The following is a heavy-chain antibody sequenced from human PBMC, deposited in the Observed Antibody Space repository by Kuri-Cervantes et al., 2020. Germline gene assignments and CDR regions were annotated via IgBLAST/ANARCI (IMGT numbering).Heavy chain of an antibody. CDR1: GFTFSTYA. Sequence: GESLKISCAASGFTFSTYAMHWVRQAPGKGLEWVAVISYDGSNKYYADSVKGRFTISRDNAKNSLYLRMNSLRAEDTAVYYCAREAPGSSSYVFDYWGQGTLVTVSS. D-gene: IGHD2-15*01. CDR2: ISYDGSNK. CDR3: AREAPGSSSYVFDY. V-gene: IGHV3-33*05. J-gene: IGHJ4*02.